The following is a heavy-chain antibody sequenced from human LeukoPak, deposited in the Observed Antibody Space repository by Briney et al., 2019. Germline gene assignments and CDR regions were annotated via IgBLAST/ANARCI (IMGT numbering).Heavy chain of an antibody. CDR2: VSYSGRT. CDR1: GASISNYY. D-gene: IGHD1-1*01. J-gene: IGHJ4*02. CDR3: ARHERGAENLDY. Sequence: SETLSLTCTVSGASISNYYWSWIRQPPGKGLESIGYVSYSGRTNHNRSLKSRVTISADTSKNQFSLKLTSVTAADTAVYYCARHERGAENLDYWGQGTLVTVSS. V-gene: IGHV4-59*08.